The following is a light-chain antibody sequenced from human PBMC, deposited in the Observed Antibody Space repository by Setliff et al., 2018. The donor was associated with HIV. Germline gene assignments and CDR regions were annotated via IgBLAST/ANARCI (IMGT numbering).Light chain of an antibody. V-gene: IGLV2-14*03. CDR1: SRDVGGYNS. CDR3: HSKRSSSTPYV. J-gene: IGLJ1*01. Sequence: QSALTQPASVSGSPGRSITISCTGNSRDVGGYNSVSWFQQHPGKAPKLLIYDVSDRPSGVSNRFSGSKSGNTASLTISGLQAEDEADYYCHSKRSSSTPYVFGTGTKVTVL. CDR2: DVS.